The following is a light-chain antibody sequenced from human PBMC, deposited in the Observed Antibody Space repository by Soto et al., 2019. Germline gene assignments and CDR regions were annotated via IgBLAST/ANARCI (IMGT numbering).Light chain of an antibody. CDR1: SSDVGGYNY. CDR3: SSYAGSNNLVV. V-gene: IGLV2-8*01. CDR2: EVS. Sequence: QSALTQPPSASGSPGQSVTISCTGTSSDVGGYNYVSWYQQHSGKAPKFMIYEVSKRPSGVPDRFSGSKSGNTASLTVSGLQAEDEADYYCSSYAGSNNLVVFGGGTKLTVL. J-gene: IGLJ2*01.